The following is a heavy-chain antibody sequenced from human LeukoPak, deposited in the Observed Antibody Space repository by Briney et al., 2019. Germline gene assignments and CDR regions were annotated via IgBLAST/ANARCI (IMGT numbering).Heavy chain of an antibody. D-gene: IGHD2-2*01. CDR1: GYSFTSYW. CDR2: IYPGDSDT. J-gene: IGHJ3*02. Sequence: GESLKISCKGSGYSFTSYWIGWVRQMPGKGLEWMGIIYPGDSDTRYSPSFQGQVTISAGKSITTAYLQWSSLKASDTAMYYCARRYCSSSSCLPDAFDIWGQGTMVTVSS. V-gene: IGHV5-51*01. CDR3: ARRYCSSSSCLPDAFDI.